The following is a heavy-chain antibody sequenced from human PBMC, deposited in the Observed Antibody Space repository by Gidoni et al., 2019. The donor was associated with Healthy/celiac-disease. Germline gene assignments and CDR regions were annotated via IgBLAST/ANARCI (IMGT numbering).Heavy chain of an antibody. CDR3: ARVEEGFGDLDY. J-gene: IGHJ4*02. V-gene: IGHV1-18*01. D-gene: IGHD3-10*01. CDR1: GYPFTSYG. Sequence: VQLVQSGAAVKKPGASVKVSCTASGYPFTSYGISWVRQAPGQGLEWMGWISAYNGNTNYAQKLQGRVTMTTDTATSTAYMELRSLRSDDTAGYYCARVEEGFGDLDYWGQGTLVTVSS. CDR2: ISAYNGNT.